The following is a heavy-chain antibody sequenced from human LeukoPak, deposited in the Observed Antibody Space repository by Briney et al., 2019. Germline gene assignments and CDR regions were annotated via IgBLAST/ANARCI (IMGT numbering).Heavy chain of an antibody. Sequence: SETLSLTCAVYGESFSGYHWSWIRQPPGKGLEWIGSIYYSGSTYYNPSLKSRVTISVDTSKNQFSLKLSSVTAADTALYYCARVSSEFDPWGQGILVTVSS. CDR2: IYYSGST. CDR3: ARVSSEFDP. CDR1: GESFSGYH. J-gene: IGHJ5*02. D-gene: IGHD3-22*01. V-gene: IGHV4-34*01.